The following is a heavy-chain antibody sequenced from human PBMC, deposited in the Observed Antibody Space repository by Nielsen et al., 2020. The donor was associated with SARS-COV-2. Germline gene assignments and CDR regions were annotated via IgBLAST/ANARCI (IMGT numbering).Heavy chain of an antibody. Sequence: GGSLRLSCEASGFSFSGHGMHWVRQAPGKGLEWVAVIWNDGSNKQYADSVKGRFTISRDNFKNTLFLQMNSLRVEDTAVYFCARDGWDRSTDGMDVWGQGTMVTVS. CDR3: ARDGWDRSTDGMDV. CDR1: GFSFSGHG. CDR2: IWNDGSNK. V-gene: IGHV3-33*01. J-gene: IGHJ6*02. D-gene: IGHD1-26*01.